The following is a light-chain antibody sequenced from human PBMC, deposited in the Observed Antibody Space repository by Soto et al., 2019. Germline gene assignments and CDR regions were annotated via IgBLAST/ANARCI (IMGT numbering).Light chain of an antibody. CDR3: QQYGSSPLT. V-gene: IGKV3-20*01. CDR1: QSVSSSF. Sequence: EIVLTQSPATLSLSPGERATLSCRASQSVSSSFLAWYQQEPGQAPRLLIYGASSRATGVPDRFSGSGSGTDFTLTISRLEPEDFAVYYCQQYGSSPLTFGGGTKVEIK. CDR2: GAS. J-gene: IGKJ4*01.